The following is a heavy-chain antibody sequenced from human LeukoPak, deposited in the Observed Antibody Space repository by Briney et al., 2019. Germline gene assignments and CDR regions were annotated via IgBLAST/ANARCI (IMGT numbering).Heavy chain of an antibody. J-gene: IGHJ4*02. Sequence: GGSLRLSCAASGFTVSSNYMSWVRQAPGKGLEWVSVIYSGGSTYYADSVKGRFTISRDNSKNTLYLQMNSLRAEDTAVYYCARTRHTYYYDSSGYHDYWGQGTLVTVSS. D-gene: IGHD3-22*01. CDR1: GFTVSSNY. V-gene: IGHV3-66*01. CDR2: IYSGGST. CDR3: ARTRHTYYYDSSGYHDY.